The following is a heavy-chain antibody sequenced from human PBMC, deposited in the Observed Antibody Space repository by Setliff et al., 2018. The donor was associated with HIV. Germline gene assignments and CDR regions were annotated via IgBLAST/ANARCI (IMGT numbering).Heavy chain of an antibody. CDR2: IHSSGTT. Sequence: KSSETLSLTCTVSGGSISGHFWSWLRQPPDKGLEWVGYIHSSGTTSYNPSLESRLTIAVDTSKHQFSLNLNSISAADTAVYYCARYCSGGSCSSKSSDYWGQGALVTVSS. CDR1: GGSISGHF. V-gene: IGHV4-59*11. CDR3: ARYCSGGSCSSKSSDY. D-gene: IGHD2-15*01. J-gene: IGHJ4*02.